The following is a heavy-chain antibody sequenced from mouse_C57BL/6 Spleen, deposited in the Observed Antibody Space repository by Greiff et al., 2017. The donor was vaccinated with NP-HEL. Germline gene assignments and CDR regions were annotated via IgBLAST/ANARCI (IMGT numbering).Heavy chain of an antibody. J-gene: IGHJ2*01. CDR3: ARGTTVVAIDY. CDR1: GYTFTSYW. V-gene: IGHV1-52*01. D-gene: IGHD1-1*01. CDR2: IDPSDSET. Sequence: QVQLQQPGAELVRPGSSVKLSCKASGYTFTSYWMHWVKQRPIQGLEWIGNIDPSDSETHSNQKFKDKATLTVDKSSSTAYMQLSSLTSEDSAVYYCARGTTVVAIDYWGQGTTLTVSS.